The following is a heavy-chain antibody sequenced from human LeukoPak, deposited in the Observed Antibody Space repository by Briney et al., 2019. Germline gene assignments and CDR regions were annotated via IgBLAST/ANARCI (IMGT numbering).Heavy chain of an antibody. CDR2: IYYSGST. CDR3: ARLYYYDSRLAFDI. V-gene: IGHV4-59*01. J-gene: IGHJ3*02. CDR1: GGSISSYY. Sequence: SSETLSLTCTVSGGSISSYYWSWIRQPPGKGLEWIGYIYYSGSTNYNPSLKSRVTISVDTSKNQFSLKLSSVTAADTAVYYCARLYYYDSRLAFDIWGQGTMVTVS. D-gene: IGHD3-22*01.